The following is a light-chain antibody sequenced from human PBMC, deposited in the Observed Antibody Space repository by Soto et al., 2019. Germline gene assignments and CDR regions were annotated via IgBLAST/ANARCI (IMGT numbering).Light chain of an antibody. CDR1: SNDVGSYNY. CDR2: DVT. J-gene: IGLJ1*01. V-gene: IGLV2-14*01. CDR3: KSYTTSNTYV. Sequence: QSVLTQPASVSGSPGHSIAISCTGTSNDVGSYNYVSWYQQHPGKAPKLMIYDVTNRPSGVSDRFSGSKSGNTASLTISGLQAEDEADYYCKSYTTSNTYVFGSGTKVTVL.